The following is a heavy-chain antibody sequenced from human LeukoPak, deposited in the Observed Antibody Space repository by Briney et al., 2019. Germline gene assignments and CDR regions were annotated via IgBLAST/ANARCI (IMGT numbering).Heavy chain of an antibody. V-gene: IGHV4-30-4*01. CDR3: ARERYCSGGICYSDNWFDP. D-gene: IGHD2-15*01. J-gene: IGHJ5*02. CDR1: DGSISSGDYY. Sequence: SETLSLTCTVSDGSISSGDYYWSWIRQPPGKGLEWIGCIYYTGSTYYNPSLKSRVTISVDASRNQFSLKLSSVTAADTAVYYCARERYCSGGICYSDNWFDPWGQGTLVTVSS. CDR2: IYYTGST.